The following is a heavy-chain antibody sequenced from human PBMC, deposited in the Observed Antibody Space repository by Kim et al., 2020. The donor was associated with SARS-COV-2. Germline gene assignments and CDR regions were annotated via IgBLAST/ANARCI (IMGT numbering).Heavy chain of an antibody. CDR3: ASLIVVVPSF. J-gene: IGHJ4*02. D-gene: IGHD2-2*01. Sequence: IYNDDYVKGRFTISRDNAKNSLYLQMNSLRAEDTAVYYCASLIVVVPSFWGQGTLVTVSS. CDR2: I. V-gene: IGHV3-11*04.